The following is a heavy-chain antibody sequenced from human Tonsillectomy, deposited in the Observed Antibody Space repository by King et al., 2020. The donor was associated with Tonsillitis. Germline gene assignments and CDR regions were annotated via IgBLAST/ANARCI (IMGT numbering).Heavy chain of an antibody. CDR1: XXXXXSXY. CDR2: IYYSGSX. D-gene: IGHD4-23*01. Sequence: VQLQESGPGLVXPSXTLSXTXTXSXXXXXSXYWSXLRQPPGKGLEWXGXIYYSGSXNYNPSPKSRVTISVXTSKNQFSLKLSSVAAADTAVYYCARDNGLAYGGDAFDIWGQGXMVTVXS. V-gene: IGHV4-59*01. CDR3: ARDNGLAYGGDAFDI. J-gene: IGHJ3*02.